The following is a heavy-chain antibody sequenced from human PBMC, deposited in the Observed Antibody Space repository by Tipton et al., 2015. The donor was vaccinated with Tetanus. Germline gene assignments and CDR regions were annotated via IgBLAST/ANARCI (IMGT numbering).Heavy chain of an antibody. CDR3: ARGDGSTLHY. Sequence: TLSLTCAVYGGSFTGYYWSWIRQPPGKGLEWIGEIDHTEYTNYNASLESRVTISIDMSKNQFSLNLRSVTAADTAVYYCARGDGSTLHYWGQGTLVTVSS. D-gene: IGHD5-24*01. V-gene: IGHV4-34*01. CDR2: IDHTEYT. CDR1: GGSFTGYY. J-gene: IGHJ4*02.